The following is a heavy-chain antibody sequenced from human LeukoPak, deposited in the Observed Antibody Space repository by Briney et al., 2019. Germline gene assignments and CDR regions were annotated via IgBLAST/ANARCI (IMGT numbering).Heavy chain of an antibody. D-gene: IGHD7-27*01. CDR2: IIPTTGKT. CDR1: GYTFIDNN. Sequence: GASVKVSCKTSGYTFIDNNMHWLRQAPGQGLEWLGIIIPTTGKTTYAQKFQGRVTMTRDTSTSTVYMELTSLTSDDMAVYYCARDFNWAVDYWGQGTLVTVSS. V-gene: IGHV1-46*01. J-gene: IGHJ4*02. CDR3: ARDFNWAVDY.